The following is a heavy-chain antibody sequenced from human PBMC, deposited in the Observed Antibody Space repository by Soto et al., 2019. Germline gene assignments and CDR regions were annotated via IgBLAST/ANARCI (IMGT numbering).Heavy chain of an antibody. J-gene: IGHJ5*02. CDR2: INAGNGNT. D-gene: IGHD3-10*01. V-gene: IGHV1-3*01. CDR3: ARGITIFGGWFDP. CDR1: GYTFTSYA. Sequence: QVQLVQSGAEVKKPGASVKVSCKASGYTFTSYAMHWVRQAPGQRLEWMGWINAGNGNTKYSQKFQGRVTITRDTXARTASMELSNLRSEDTAVYYCARGITIFGGWFDPWGQGTLVTVSS.